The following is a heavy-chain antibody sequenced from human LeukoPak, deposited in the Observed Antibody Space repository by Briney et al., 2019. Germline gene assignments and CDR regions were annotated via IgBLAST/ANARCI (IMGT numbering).Heavy chain of an antibody. J-gene: IGHJ4*02. V-gene: IGHV3-30*18. Sequence: QPGGSLRLSCAASGFTFNSYGMHWVRQAPGKGLEWVAVISYDGSNKYYADSVKGRFTISRDNSKNTLYLQMNSLRAEDTAVYYCAKVPDSRYCSSTSCYGGPFDYWGQGTLVTVSS. CDR2: ISYDGSNK. CDR1: GFTFNSYG. D-gene: IGHD2-2*01. CDR3: AKVPDSRYCSSTSCYGGPFDY.